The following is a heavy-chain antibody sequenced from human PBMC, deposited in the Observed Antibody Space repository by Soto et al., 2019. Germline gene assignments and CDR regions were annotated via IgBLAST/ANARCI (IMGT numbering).Heavy chain of an antibody. CDR1: GYTFTSYY. CDR3: AREVAAAGRLNWFDP. D-gene: IGHD6-13*01. CDR2: INPSGGST. J-gene: IGHJ5*02. V-gene: IGHV1-46*01. Sequence: ASVKVSCKASGYTFTSYYMHWVRQAPGQGLEWMGIINPSGGSTSYAQKFQGRVTMTRDTSTSTVYMELSSLRSEDTAVYYCAREVAAAGRLNWFDPWGQGTLVTVSS.